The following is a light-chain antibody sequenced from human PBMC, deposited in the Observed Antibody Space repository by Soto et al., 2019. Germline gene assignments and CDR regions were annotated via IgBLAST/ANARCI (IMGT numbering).Light chain of an antibody. V-gene: IGKV3-15*01. Sequence: EIVMTQSPATLSVSPGETATLSCRASQSVSNNVAWYQQKPGQAPRLLILGASTRATGIPARFSGSGSGTEFTLSISSLQSEDFAVYYCQQYGDYSLWTFGQGTKVEL. CDR1: QSVSNN. CDR3: QQYGDYSLWT. CDR2: GAS. J-gene: IGKJ1*01.